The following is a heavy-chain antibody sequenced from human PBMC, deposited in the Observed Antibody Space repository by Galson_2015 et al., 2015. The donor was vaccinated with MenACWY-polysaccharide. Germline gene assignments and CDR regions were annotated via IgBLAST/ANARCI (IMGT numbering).Heavy chain of an antibody. D-gene: IGHD2-8*01. CDR1: GFTFSSYG. CDR2: ISGRGGST. CDR3: AKERTKVDI. Sequence: SLRLSCAASGFTFSSYGMSWVRQAPGKGLEWVSGISGRGGSTYYADSVKGRFTISRDNSKDTLYLQMNSLRADDTAVYYCAKERTKVDIWGQGTMVTVSS. J-gene: IGHJ3*02. V-gene: IGHV3-23*01.